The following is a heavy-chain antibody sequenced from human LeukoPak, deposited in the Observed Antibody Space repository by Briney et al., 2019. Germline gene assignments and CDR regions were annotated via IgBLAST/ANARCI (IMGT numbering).Heavy chain of an antibody. D-gene: IGHD3-3*01. CDR2: MNPNSVNT. CDR3: ARSLAYYDFWSGYPYYYYYGMDV. Sequence: ASVKVSCKASGYTFTSYDINWVRQATGQGLEWMGWMNPNSVNTGYAQKFQGRVTMTRNTSISTAYMELSSLRSEDTAVYYCARSLAYYDFWSGYPYYYYYGMDVWGQGTTVTVSS. J-gene: IGHJ6*02. CDR1: GYTFTSYD. V-gene: IGHV1-8*01.